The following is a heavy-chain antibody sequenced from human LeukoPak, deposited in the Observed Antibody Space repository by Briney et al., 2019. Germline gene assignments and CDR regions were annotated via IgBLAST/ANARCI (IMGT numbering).Heavy chain of an antibody. V-gene: IGHV3-48*01. D-gene: IGHD6-6*01. CDR1: GFTFSSYS. J-gene: IGHJ4*02. CDR2: ISSSSSTI. Sequence: PGGSLRLSCAASGFTFSSYSMNWVRQAPGKGLEWVSYISSSSSTIYYADSVKGRFTISRDNAKNSLYLQMNSLRAEDTAVYYCAKAVIAARPSYFDYWGQGTLVTVSS. CDR3: AKAVIAARPSYFDY.